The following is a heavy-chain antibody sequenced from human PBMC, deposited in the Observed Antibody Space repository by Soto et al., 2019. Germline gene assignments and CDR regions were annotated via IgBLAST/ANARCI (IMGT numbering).Heavy chain of an antibody. CDR2: ISGSGGST. D-gene: IGHD6-13*01. CDR1: GFTFSSYA. J-gene: IGHJ5*02. V-gene: IGHV3-23*01. Sequence: EVQLLESGGGLVQPGGSLRLSCEASGFTFSSYAMSWVRQAPGKGLEWVSAISGSGGSTYYADSVKGRFTISRDNSKNTLYLQMNSLRAEDTAGYYCAKVIAAAGTGYWFDPWGQGTLVTVSS. CDR3: AKVIAAAGTGYWFDP.